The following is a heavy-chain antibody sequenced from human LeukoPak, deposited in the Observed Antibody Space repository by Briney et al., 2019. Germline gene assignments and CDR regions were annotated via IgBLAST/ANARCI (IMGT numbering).Heavy chain of an antibody. Sequence: PGGSLRLSCAASGFTFSSYSMNWVRQAPGKGLEWVSYISSSSSTIYYADSVKGRFTISRDNAKDSLYLQMNSLRAKDTAVYYCAKAIYSSSRMDVWAKGPRSPSP. CDR2: ISSSSSTI. D-gene: IGHD6-13*01. V-gene: IGHV3-48*01. CDR1: GFTFSSYS. CDR3: AKAIYSSSRMDV. J-gene: IGHJ6*02.